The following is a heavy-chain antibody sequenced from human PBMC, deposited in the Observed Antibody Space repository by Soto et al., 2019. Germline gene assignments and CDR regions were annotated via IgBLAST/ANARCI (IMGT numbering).Heavy chain of an antibody. CDR2: FSNGGSST. CDR1: GFTFSSSA. D-gene: IGHD6-13*01. CDR3: AKGGLYSGSWYEGY. J-gene: IGHJ4*02. V-gene: IGHV3-23*01. Sequence: HPGGSLRLSCAASGFTFSSSAVSWVRQGPGKGLEWVSSFSNGGSSTYYADSVKGRFTISRDNSKNTLYLQMNSLRVEDTAVYYCAKGGLYSGSWYEGYWGQGTLVTVSS.